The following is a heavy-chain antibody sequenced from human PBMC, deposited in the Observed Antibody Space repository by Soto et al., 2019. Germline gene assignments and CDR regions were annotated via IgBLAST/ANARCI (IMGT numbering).Heavy chain of an antibody. V-gene: IGHV1-46*03. D-gene: IGHD2-21*02. CDR1: GYTFTSHY. J-gene: IGHJ4*02. Sequence: QVQLVQSGAEVKKPGASVMVSCRASGYTFTSHYMHWVRQAPGQGLEWMGMIDPSGGATTYAQKFQGRVTIIRDTSTTTVYMELSSLRPEETVVYSCSGGLWRWLFDYWGQGTLVTVSS. CDR2: IDPSGGAT. CDR3: SGGLWRWLFDY.